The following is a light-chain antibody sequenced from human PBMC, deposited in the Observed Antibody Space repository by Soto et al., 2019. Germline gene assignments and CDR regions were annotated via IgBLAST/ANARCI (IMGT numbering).Light chain of an antibody. CDR2: GAS. J-gene: IGKJ2*01. Sequence: EIVLTQSPGTLSLSPGERATLSCRASQSVSSSYLAWYQQKPGQAPRLLIYGASSRATGIPDRFSGSGSGTSLTLNISRPEPEDFAVYYCQQYGSSPNTFGQGTKLEIK. CDR3: QQYGSSPNT. CDR1: QSVSSSY. V-gene: IGKV3-20*01.